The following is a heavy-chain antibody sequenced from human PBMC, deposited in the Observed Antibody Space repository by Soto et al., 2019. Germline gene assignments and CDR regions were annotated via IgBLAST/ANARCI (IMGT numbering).Heavy chain of an antibody. J-gene: IGHJ4*02. Sequence: GGSLRLSCAASGFTFSSYGMHWVRQAPGKGLEWVAVISYDGSNKYYADSVKGRFTISRDNSKNTLYLQMNSLRAEDTAVYYCAKASSGRTLKAALGYWGQGTLVTVSS. CDR3: AKASSGRTLKAALGY. CDR2: ISYDGSNK. CDR1: GFTFSSYG. V-gene: IGHV3-30*18.